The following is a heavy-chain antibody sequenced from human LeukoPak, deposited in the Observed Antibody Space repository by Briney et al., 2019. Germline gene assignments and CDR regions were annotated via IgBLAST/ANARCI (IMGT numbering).Heavy chain of an antibody. CDR1: GFTFSDYY. J-gene: IGHJ4*02. CDR2: VSGSSSYT. D-gene: IGHD2-2*01. V-gene: IGHV3-11*06. Sequence: GGSLRLSCAASGFTFSDYYMSWIRQAPGKGLEWLSYVSGSSSYTHYADSVKGRFTVSRDNSKNSLYLQMNSLRADDTAVYYCAKGYQLVSYFDYWGQGTLVTVSS. CDR3: AKGYQLVSYFDY.